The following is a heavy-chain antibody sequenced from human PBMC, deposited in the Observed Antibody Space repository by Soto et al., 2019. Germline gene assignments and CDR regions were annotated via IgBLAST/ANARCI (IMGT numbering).Heavy chain of an antibody. Sequence: PSETLSLTCTVSGGSISSGGYYWSWIRQHPGKGLEWIGYIYYSGSTYYNPSLKSRVTISVDTSKNQFSLKLSSVTAADTAVYYCARDRADIMITSGGVIPNYYYGMDVWGQGTTVTVSS. CDR1: GGSISSGGYY. V-gene: IGHV4-31*03. J-gene: IGHJ6*02. CDR2: IYYSGST. D-gene: IGHD3-16*02. CDR3: ARDRADIMITSGGVIPNYYYGMDV.